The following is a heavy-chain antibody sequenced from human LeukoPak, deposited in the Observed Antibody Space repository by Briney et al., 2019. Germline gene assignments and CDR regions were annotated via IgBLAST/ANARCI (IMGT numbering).Heavy chain of an antibody. Sequence: GASVKVSCKASGYTFTSYGISRVRQAPGQGLEWMGWISAYNGNTNYAQKLQGRVTMTTDTSTSTAYMELRSLRSDDTAVYYCAREKGVVVAHTNSGNWFDPWGQGTLVTVSS. D-gene: IGHD2-15*01. CDR2: ISAYNGNT. CDR1: GYTFTSYG. J-gene: IGHJ5*02. V-gene: IGHV1-18*01. CDR3: AREKGVVVAHTNSGNWFDP.